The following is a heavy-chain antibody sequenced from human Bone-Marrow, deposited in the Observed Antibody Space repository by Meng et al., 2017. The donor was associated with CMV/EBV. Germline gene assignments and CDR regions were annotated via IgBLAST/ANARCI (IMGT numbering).Heavy chain of an antibody. Sequence: GESLKISCAASGFTFSSYGMHWVRQAPGKGLEWVAFIRYDGSNKYYADSVKGRFTISRDNSKNTLYLQMNSLRAEDTAVYYCAKDSADSSSWSHHNHDYWGQGTLVTVPS. D-gene: IGHD6-13*01. CDR1: GFTFSSYG. CDR3: AKDSADSSSWSHHNHDY. J-gene: IGHJ4*02. V-gene: IGHV3-30*02. CDR2: IRYDGSNK.